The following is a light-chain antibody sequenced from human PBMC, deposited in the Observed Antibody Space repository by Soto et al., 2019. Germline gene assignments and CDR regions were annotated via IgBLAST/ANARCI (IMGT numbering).Light chain of an antibody. V-gene: IGKV1-5*03. CDR1: QTISSW. J-gene: IGKJ1*01. CDR3: QQYNSYWT. CDR2: KAS. Sequence: DIQMTQSPSTLSASVGYRVTITCRASQTISSWLAWYQQKPGKAPKLLIYKASSLESGVPSRFSGSGSGTEFTLTISSLQPDDFATYYCQQYNSYWTFGQGTMVDIK.